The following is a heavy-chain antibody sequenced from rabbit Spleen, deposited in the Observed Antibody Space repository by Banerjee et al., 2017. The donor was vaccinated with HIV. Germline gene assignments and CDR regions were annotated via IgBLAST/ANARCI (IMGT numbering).Heavy chain of an antibody. CDR3: ARDTSSSFSSYGMDL. J-gene: IGHJ6*01. CDR2: IDNGGSAFT. CDR1: GVSFSISSY. Sequence: QSLEESGGDLVKPGASLTLTCTASGVSFSISSYMCWVRQAPGKGLEWIACIDNGGSAFTYLASWAKGRFTISKTSSTTVTLQMTSLTAADTATYFCARDTSSSFSSYGMDLWGPGTLVTVS. V-gene: IGHV1S40*01. D-gene: IGHD1-1*01.